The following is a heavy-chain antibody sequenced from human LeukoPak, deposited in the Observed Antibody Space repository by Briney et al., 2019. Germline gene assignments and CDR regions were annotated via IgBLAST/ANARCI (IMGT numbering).Heavy chain of an antibody. CDR3: ARASFQRWLQLGGD. CDR2: IYSSDYT. V-gene: IGHV3-53*01. CDR1: GFTVSNSY. D-gene: IGHD5-24*01. J-gene: IGHJ4*02. Sequence: QTGGSLRLSCAASGFTVSNSYMSWVRQAPEKGLERGSVIYSSDYTYNAGFVKGRFTISRDNAKNSLYLQMNSLRDEDTAVYYCARASFQRWLQLGGDWGQGALVTVSS.